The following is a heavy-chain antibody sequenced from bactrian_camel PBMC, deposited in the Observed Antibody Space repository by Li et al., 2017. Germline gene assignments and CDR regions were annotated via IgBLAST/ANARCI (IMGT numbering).Heavy chain of an antibody. J-gene: IGHJ4*01. CDR1: GYSLHSHC. CDR2: IDSGGVT. Sequence: HVQMVESGGGSVQPGGSLRLSCVVSGYSLHSHCMGWFRQVPGKEREGVAAIDSGGVTSYIDAVKGRFIISRLNDENVVSLQMHNLTTEDSAMYYCALPQITGARNTRIWWGCDLNYWGQ. D-gene: IGHD7*01. V-gene: IGHV3S53*01. CDR3: ALPQITGARNTRIWWGCDLNY.